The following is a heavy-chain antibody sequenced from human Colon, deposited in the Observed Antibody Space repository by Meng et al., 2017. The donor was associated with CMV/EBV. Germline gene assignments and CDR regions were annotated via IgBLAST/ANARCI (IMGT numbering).Heavy chain of an antibody. Sequence: ASVTVSCKASGYTFTTYGITWVRQAPGQGLEWMGLISPYNGNTKYAQRLQDRVTMTTDTSTSTAYMELRSLRSDDTAVYYCARVVVVTADYYTMDVWGQGTTVTVSS. D-gene: IGHD2-2*01. CDR1: GYTFTTYG. V-gene: IGHV1-18*01. J-gene: IGHJ6*02. CDR3: ARVVVVTADYYTMDV. CDR2: ISPYNGNT.